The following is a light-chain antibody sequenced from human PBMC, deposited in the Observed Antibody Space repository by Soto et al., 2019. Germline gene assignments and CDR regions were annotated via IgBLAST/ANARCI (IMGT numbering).Light chain of an antibody. CDR3: SSYTISSTLV. CDR2: DVS. CDR1: SSDVGGYNY. J-gene: IGLJ1*01. V-gene: IGLV2-14*01. Sequence: QSALTQPASVSGSPGQSITISCTGTSSDVGGYNYVSWYQQPPGKAPKLMIYDVSTRPSGVSNRFSGSKSGNTASLTISGLQAEDEADYYCSSYTISSTLVFGTGTKVTVL.